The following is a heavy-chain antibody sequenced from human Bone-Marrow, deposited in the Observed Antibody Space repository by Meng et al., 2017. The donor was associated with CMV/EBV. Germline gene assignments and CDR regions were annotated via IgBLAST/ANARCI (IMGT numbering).Heavy chain of an antibody. J-gene: IGHJ1*01. CDR1: GGSISSYY. Sequence: SETLSLTCTVSGGSISSYYWSWIRQPPGKGLEWIGEINHSGSTNYNPSLKSRVTISVDTSKNQFSLKLISVTAADTTVYYCARGIRRYCISTSCYTGYFQHWGQGTLVTVSS. D-gene: IGHD2-2*02. CDR3: ARGIRRYCISTSCYTGYFQH. CDR2: INHSGST. V-gene: IGHV4-34*01.